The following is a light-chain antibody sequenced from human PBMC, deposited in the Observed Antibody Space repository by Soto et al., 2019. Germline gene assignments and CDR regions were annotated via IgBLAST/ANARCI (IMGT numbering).Light chain of an antibody. Sequence: EIVLTQSPGTLSLSPGERATLSCRAIQSVSNNYLAWYQQKPGQAPRLLIYDASSRATGIPDRFSGGGSGTDFTLTISRLEPEDFAVYYCQDYGSSAPITFGQGTRLEIK. V-gene: IGKV3-20*01. J-gene: IGKJ5*01. CDR1: QSVSNNY. CDR3: QDYGSSAPIT. CDR2: DAS.